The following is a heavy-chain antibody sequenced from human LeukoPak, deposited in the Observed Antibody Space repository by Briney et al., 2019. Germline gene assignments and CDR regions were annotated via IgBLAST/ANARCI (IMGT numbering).Heavy chain of an antibody. CDR3: ARMLTGSYYFDY. CDR2: INGDGRTT. CDR1: GFTFNNYW. V-gene: IGHV3-74*01. D-gene: IGHD2-8*02. J-gene: IGHJ4*02. Sequence: GGSLRLSCAASGFTFNNYWMHWVRQAPGKGLVCASRINGDGRTTIYADSVKGRFTISRDNAKNTLYLQMNSLRVEDTAVYYCARMLTGSYYFDYWGQGALVTVSS.